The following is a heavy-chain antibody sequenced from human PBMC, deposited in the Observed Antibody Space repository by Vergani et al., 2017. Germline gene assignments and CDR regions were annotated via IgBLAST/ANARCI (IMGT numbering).Heavy chain of an antibody. CDR3: AKDREGGGSCLDY. J-gene: IGHJ4*02. CDR2: ISYDGSNK. Sequence: QVQLVESGGGVVQPGRSLRLSCAASEFTFSSYGMHWVRQAPGKGLEWVAVISYDGSNKYYADSVKGRFTISRDNSKNMLYLQMNSLRAEDTAVYYCAKDREGGGSCLDYWGQGTLVTVSS. V-gene: IGHV3-30*18. D-gene: IGHD2-15*01. CDR1: EFTFSSYG.